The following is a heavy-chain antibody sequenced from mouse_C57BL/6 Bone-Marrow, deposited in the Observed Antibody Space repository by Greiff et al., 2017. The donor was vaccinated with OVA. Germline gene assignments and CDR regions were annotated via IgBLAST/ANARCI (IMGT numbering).Heavy chain of an antibody. CDR2: IDPENGDT. CDR1: GFNIKDDY. J-gene: IGHJ3*01. CDR3: TKAPYYGSSLSWFAY. Sequence: VQLQQSGAELVRPGASVKLSCTASGFNIKDDYMHWVKQRPEQGLEWIGWIDPENGDTEYAPKFQGKATLTADTSSNTAYLQLSSLTSADTAVYYCTKAPYYGSSLSWFAYWGQGTLVTVSA. D-gene: IGHD1-1*01. V-gene: IGHV14-4*01.